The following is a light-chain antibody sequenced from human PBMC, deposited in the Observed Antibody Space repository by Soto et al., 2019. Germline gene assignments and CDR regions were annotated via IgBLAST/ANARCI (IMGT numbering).Light chain of an antibody. J-gene: IGKJ4*01. Sequence: DIQMTHSPSSLSASVGDRVTITCRASQSISSSLNWYQQKLGKAPKLLIYAASSLQGGVPSRFSGSGSGTDFTLTIISLQSEDFATYYCQQSYSSPLTFGGGTKVEIK. CDR1: QSISSS. V-gene: IGKV1-39*01. CDR2: AAS. CDR3: QQSYSSPLT.